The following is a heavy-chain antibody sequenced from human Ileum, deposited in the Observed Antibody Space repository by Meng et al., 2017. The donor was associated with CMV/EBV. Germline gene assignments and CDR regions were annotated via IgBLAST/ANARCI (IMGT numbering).Heavy chain of an antibody. Sequence: GESLKISCAASGFTFSSYSMNWVRQAPGKGLEWVSSISSSSSYIYYADSVKGRFTISRDNAKNSLYLQMNSLRAEDTAVYYCARDSIVVVPAAMNYYYHYYGMDVWGQGTTVTVSS. V-gene: IGHV3-21*01. CDR2: ISSSSSYI. CDR1: GFTFSSYS. CDR3: ARDSIVVVPAAMNYYYHYYGMDV. J-gene: IGHJ6*02. D-gene: IGHD2-2*01.